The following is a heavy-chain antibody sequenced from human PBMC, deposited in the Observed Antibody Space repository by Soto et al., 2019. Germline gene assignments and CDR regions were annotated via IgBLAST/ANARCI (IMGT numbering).Heavy chain of an antibody. CDR2: IIPIFGTA. J-gene: IGHJ4*02. CDR1: GGTFSSYA. CDR3: ASTSALSDYYDSSGYFDY. D-gene: IGHD3-22*01. V-gene: IGHV1-69*13. Sequence: AAVKVSCKASGGTFSSYAISWVRQAPGQGLEWMGGIIPIFGTANYAQKFQGRVTITADESTSTAYMELSSLRSEDTAVYYCASTSALSDYYDSSGYFDYWGQGPMVTVSS.